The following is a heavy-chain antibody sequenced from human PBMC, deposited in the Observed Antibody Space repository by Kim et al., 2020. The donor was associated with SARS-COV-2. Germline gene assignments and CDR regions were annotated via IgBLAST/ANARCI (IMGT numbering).Heavy chain of an antibody. D-gene: IGHD2-21*01. J-gene: IGHJ4*02. Sequence: GGSLRLSCAASGFPFSNFAMSWVRQAPGKGLEWVSTIRTNVGSTFYADSVKGRFTISRDNSKNTLYLQMDSLRADDTAVDYCAKHIGYDYWGQGTLVTVSS. CDR1: GFPFSNFA. CDR3: AKHIGYDY. CDR2: IRTNVGST. V-gene: IGHV3-23*01.